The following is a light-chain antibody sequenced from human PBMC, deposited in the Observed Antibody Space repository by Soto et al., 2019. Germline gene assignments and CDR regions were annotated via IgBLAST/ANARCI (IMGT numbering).Light chain of an antibody. V-gene: IGLV2-11*01. CDR3: CSYAGSYTWV. J-gene: IGLJ3*02. CDR2: DVN. CDR1: SSDIGTYNY. Sequence: QSALTQPRSVSGSPGQSVTISCTGTSSDIGTYNYVSWYQQHPGEAPKVIIYDVNQRPSGVPDRFSGSRSDNTASLTISGLQADDEADYYCCSYAGSYTWVFGGGTKVTVL.